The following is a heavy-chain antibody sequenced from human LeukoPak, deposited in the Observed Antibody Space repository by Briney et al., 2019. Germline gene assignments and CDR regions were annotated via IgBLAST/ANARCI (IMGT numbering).Heavy chain of an antibody. CDR3: AKSKQGGWYSGDY. CDR2: IYSGGST. D-gene: IGHD6-19*01. V-gene: IGHV3-53*01. Sequence: GGSLRLSCAASGFTVSSNYMSWVRQAPGKGLEWVSVIYSGGSTYYADSVKGRFTISRDNSKNTLYLQMNSLRAEDTAVYYCAKSKQGGWYSGDYWGQGTLVTVSS. CDR1: GFTVSSNY. J-gene: IGHJ4*02.